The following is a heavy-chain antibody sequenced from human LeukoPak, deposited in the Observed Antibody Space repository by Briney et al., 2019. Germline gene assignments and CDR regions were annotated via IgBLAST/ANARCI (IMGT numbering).Heavy chain of an antibody. CDR3: ARSLGRRFGELVGYYFDH. CDR2: INHSGST. D-gene: IGHD3-10*01. J-gene: IGHJ4*02. CDR1: GGSFSGYY. V-gene: IGHV4-34*01. Sequence: PSETLSLTCAVYGGSFSGYYWSWIRQPPGKGLEWIGEINHSGSTNYNPSLKSRVTISVDTSKNQFSLKLSSVTAADTAVYYCARSLGRRFGELVGYYFDHWGQGTLVTVSS.